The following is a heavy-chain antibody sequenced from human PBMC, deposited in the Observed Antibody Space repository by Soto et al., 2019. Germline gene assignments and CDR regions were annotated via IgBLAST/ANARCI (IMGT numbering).Heavy chain of an antibody. CDR1: GFSFTGYY. J-gene: IGHJ5*02. D-gene: IGHD6-6*01. V-gene: IGHV1-2*02. CDR2: INAHSGGT. Sequence: GASVKVSCKASGFSFTGYYIHWLRQAPGQGLEWMGWINAHSGGTEYAQKFQGRVTLTRDTSIATAYLTLTSLTSDDTALYYCAKDLTRQLAYWLDPWGQGTQVTXSS. CDR3: AKDLTRQLAYWLDP.